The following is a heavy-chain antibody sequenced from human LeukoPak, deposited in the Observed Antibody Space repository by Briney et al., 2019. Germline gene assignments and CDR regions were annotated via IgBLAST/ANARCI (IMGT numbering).Heavy chain of an antibody. CDR3: ARGYSSGWYYRGGFDY. Sequence: SETLSLTCTVSGGSISSYYWSWIRQPPGKGLEWIGYIYYSGSTNYNPSLKSRVTISVDTSKNQFSLKLSSVTAADTAVYYCARGYSSGWYYRGGFDYWGQGTLVTVSS. V-gene: IGHV4-59*01. CDR1: GGSISSYY. CDR2: IYYSGST. J-gene: IGHJ4*02. D-gene: IGHD6-19*01.